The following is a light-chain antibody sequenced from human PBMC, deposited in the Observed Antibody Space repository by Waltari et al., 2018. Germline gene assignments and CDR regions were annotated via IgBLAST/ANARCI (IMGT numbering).Light chain of an antibody. CDR3: QQYYSIPFT. V-gene: IGKV4-1*01. CDR2: WAS. Sequence: DIVMTPSPDSLAVSRGERSTIPCKTLQTLLYSSNSRNYLAWYQQKPGQPRKLLIYWASTRESGVPDRFSGSGSGTDFTLTISSLQAEDVSVYSCQQYYSIPFTFGPGTKVDIK. CDR1: QTLLYSSNSRNY. J-gene: IGKJ3*01.